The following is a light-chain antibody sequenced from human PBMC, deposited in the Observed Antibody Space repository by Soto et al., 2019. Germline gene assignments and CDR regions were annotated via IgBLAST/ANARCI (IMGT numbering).Light chain of an antibody. CDR3: QQRSSWPIT. CDR1: QSVTSY. Sequence: EIVLTQSPATLSLSPGERATLSCRASQSVTSYLAWYQQRPGQAPRLLIYDASRRATGIPARFNGRGSGADFTLTISSLEPEDFAVYYCQQRSSWPITFGQGTRLEIK. V-gene: IGKV3-11*01. J-gene: IGKJ5*01. CDR2: DAS.